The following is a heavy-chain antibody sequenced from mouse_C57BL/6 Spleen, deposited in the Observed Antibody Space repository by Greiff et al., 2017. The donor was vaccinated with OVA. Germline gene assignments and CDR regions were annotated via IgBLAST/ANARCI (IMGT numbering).Heavy chain of an antibody. CDR1: GFTFSSYG. CDR2: ISSGGSYT. V-gene: IGHV5-6*01. CDR3: ARHGGRTTAVGGYYGG. J-gene: IGHJ1*03. Sequence: EVHLVESGGDLVKPGGSLKLSCAASGFTFSSYGMSWVRQTPDQRLEWVATISSGGSYTYYPDSVKGRFTISRANAKNTLYLQLSSLTSEDTAMDNCARHGGRTTAVGGYYGGWGTGTTVTV. D-gene: IGHD1-1*01.